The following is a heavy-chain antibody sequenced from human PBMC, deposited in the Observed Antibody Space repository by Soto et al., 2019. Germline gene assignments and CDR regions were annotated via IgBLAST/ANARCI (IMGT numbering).Heavy chain of an antibody. CDR2: INAGNGNT. Sequence: GASVKLSCKASGYTFSTYAMHWVRQAPGQRLEWMGWINAGNGNTKYSQKFQGRVTITRDTSACTAYMELSSLRFEDTAVYYCARGLMVVAPPGYWGQGTLVTVSS. D-gene: IGHD2-15*01. CDR3: ARGLMVVAPPGY. J-gene: IGHJ4*02. CDR1: GYTFSTYA. V-gene: IGHV1-3*01.